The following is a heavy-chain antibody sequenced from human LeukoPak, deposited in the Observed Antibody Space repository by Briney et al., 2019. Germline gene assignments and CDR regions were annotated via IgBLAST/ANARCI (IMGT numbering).Heavy chain of an antibody. CDR1: GFTFSSYG. D-gene: IGHD6-13*01. V-gene: IGHV3-30*18. CDR3: AKSIISSWWYNWFDP. CDR2: ISYDGSNK. Sequence: QAGGSLRLSCAASGFTFSSYGMQWVRQAPGKGREGVAVISYDGSNKYYADSVKGRFTISRDNSKNTLYLQMNSLRAEDTAVYYCAKSIISSWWYNWFDPWGQGTLVTVSS. J-gene: IGHJ5*02.